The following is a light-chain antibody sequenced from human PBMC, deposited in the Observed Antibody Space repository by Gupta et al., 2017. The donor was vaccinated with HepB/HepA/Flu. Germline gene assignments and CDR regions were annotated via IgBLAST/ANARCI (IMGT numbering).Light chain of an antibody. CDR1: QSISSY. CDR2: AAS. CDR3: QHCYPLT. V-gene: IGKV1-39*01. J-gene: IGKJ4*01. Sequence: DIQMTQSPSSLSASVGDRVTITCRASQSISSYLNWYQQKPGKAPKLLIYAASSLQSGVPSRFSGSGSGTDFTITISRLQPEDFATYYCQHCYPLTFGGGTKVEMK.